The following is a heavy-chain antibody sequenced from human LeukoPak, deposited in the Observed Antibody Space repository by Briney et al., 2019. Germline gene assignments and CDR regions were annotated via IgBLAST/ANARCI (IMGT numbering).Heavy chain of an antibody. J-gene: IGHJ3*02. CDR2: INHSGST. CDR3: ASRSNKLKIVPAAPDGSGSGAFDI. V-gene: IGHV4-34*01. Sequence: PSETLSLTCAVYGGSFSGYYWSWIRQPPWKGLEWIGEINHSGSTNYNPSLKSRVTISVDTSKNQFSLKLSSVTAADTAVYYCASRSNKLKIVPAAPDGSGSGAFDIWGQGTMVTVSS. D-gene: IGHD2-2*01. CDR1: GGSFSGYY.